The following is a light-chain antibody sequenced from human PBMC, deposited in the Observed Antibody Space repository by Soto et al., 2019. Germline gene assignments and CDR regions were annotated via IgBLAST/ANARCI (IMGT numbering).Light chain of an antibody. Sequence: DIQMTQSPSSVSASVGDRVTITCRASQGISRFLAWYQQKSGKAPKFLIYAASSLQSGVLSRFSGSGSGTDFTLTISSLQTEDFATYYCQQTNSFPYTFGQGTKVEIK. CDR3: QQTNSFPYT. CDR2: AAS. V-gene: IGKV1-12*01. J-gene: IGKJ2*01. CDR1: QGISRF.